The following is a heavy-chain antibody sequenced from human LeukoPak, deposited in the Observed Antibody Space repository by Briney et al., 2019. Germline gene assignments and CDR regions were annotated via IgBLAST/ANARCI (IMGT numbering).Heavy chain of an antibody. V-gene: IGHV1-69*01. Sequence: SVKVSCKASGGTFSSYAISWVRQAPGQGLEWMGGIISIFGTANYAQKFQGRVTITADESTSTAYMELSSLRSEDTAVYYCALNLYYYDSSGFAFDIWGQGTMVTVSS. CDR3: ALNLYYYDSSGFAFDI. CDR1: GGTFSSYA. J-gene: IGHJ3*02. D-gene: IGHD3-22*01. CDR2: IISIFGTA.